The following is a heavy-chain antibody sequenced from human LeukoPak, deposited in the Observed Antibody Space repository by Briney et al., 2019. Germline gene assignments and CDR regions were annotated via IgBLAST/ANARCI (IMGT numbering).Heavy chain of an antibody. CDR2: MNPNSGNT. CDR3: ASQQLVRGYYYMDV. J-gene: IGHJ6*03. D-gene: IGHD6-13*01. V-gene: IGHV1-8*03. CDR1: GYTFTSYD. Sequence: ASVKVSCKASGYTFTSYDINWVRQAPGQGLEWMGWMNPNSGNTGYAQKFQGRVTITRNTSISTAYMELSSLRSEDTAVYYCASQQLVRGYYYMDVWGKGTTVTVSS.